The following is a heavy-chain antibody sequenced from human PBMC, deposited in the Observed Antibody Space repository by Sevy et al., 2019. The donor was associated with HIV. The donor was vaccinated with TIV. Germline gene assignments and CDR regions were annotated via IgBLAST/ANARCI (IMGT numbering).Heavy chain of an antibody. Sequence: GGSLRLSCAASGFTFSSYSMNWVRQAPGKGLEWVSSISSSSSYIYYADSVKGRFTISRDNAKNSLYLQMNSLRAEDTAVSYCAREFDILTGYWPALDYWGQGTLVTVSS. V-gene: IGHV3-21*01. D-gene: IGHD3-9*01. CDR1: GFTFSSYS. CDR2: ISSSSSYI. CDR3: AREFDILTGYWPALDY. J-gene: IGHJ4*02.